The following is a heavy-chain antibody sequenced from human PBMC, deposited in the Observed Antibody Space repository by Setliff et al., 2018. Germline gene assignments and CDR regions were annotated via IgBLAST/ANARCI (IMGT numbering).Heavy chain of an antibody. CDR2: ISHSNTYI. D-gene: IGHD3-9*01. V-gene: IGHV3-21*01. CDR1: GFVFSTYD. CDR3: AKVDQFDLEGLDY. Sequence: GGSLRLSCAASGFVFSTYDMNWVRQAPGKGLEWVSSISHSNTYIYYADSVKGRFTISRDNATNSLYLQMNSLRAEDTAVYYCAKVDQFDLEGLDYWGQGALVTVSS. J-gene: IGHJ4*02.